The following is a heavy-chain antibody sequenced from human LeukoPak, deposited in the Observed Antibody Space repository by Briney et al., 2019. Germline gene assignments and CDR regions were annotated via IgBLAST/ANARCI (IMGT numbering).Heavy chain of an antibody. CDR1: GFTVSSNS. CDR3: ARDRNYYDSNGYYKYYYYYMDV. D-gene: IGHD3-22*01. CDR2: IYSDNT. Sequence: PGGSLRLSCTVSGFTVSSNSMSWVRQAPGKGLEWVSFIYSDNTHYSDSVKGRFTISRDNSKNTLYLQMNSLRAEDTALYYCARDRNYYDSNGYYKYYYYYMDVWGKGTTVTVSS. J-gene: IGHJ6*03. V-gene: IGHV3-53*01.